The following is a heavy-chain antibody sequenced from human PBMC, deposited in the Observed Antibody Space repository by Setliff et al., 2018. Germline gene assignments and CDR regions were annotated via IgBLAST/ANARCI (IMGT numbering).Heavy chain of an antibody. CDR3: ARDGSIEVGPGTNQELDV. Sequence: SVKVSCKASGGTFKNYGISWVRQAPGQGLEWMGGIIPIFGTTNYAQKFQGRATIITDESTSTAYMYLQMNSLGTDDTAVYYCARDGSIEVGPGTNQELDVWGTGTTVTVSS. CDR1: GGTFKNYG. V-gene: IGHV1-69*05. CDR2: IIPIFGTT. J-gene: IGHJ6*04. D-gene: IGHD2-2*01.